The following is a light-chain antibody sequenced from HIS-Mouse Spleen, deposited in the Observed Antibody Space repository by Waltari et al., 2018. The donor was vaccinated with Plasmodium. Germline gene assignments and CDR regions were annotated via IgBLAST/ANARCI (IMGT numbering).Light chain of an antibody. Sequence: SYELTQPSSVSVSPGQTARITCSGDVMAKKYARWFQQKPGQAPSLVIYKDSERPAGIPERFSGSRSGATVTLTVSGAQVEDEADYYCYSAADNNRVFGGGTKLTVL. CDR1: VMAKKY. CDR3: YSAADNNRV. CDR2: KDS. V-gene: IGLV3-27*01. J-gene: IGLJ3*02.